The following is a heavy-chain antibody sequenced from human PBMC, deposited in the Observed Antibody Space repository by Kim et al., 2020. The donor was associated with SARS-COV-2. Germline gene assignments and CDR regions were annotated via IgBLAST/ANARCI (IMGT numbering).Heavy chain of an antibody. CDR3: ARGVRFGYCSSTSCQRGDGWCDP. V-gene: IGHV3-13*04. CDR1: GFTFSSYD. Sequence: GGSLRLSCAASGFTFSSYDMHWVRQATGKGLEWVSAIGTAGDTYYPGSVKGRFTISRENAKNSLYLQMNSLRAGDTAVYYCARGVRFGYCSSTSCQRGDGWCDPWGQGTLVTVSS. J-gene: IGHJ5*02. CDR2: IGTAGDT. D-gene: IGHD2-2*03.